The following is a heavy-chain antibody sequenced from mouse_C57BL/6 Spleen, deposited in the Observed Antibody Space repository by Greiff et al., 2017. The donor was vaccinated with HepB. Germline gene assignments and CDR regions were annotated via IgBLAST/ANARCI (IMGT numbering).Heavy chain of an antibody. CDR2: IRLKSDNYAT. V-gene: IGHV6-3*01. CDR3: TAANWVFDY. CDR1: GFTFSNYW. Sequence: EVKVEESGGGLVQPGGSMKLSCVASGFTFSNYWMNWVRQSPEKGLEWVAQIRLKSDNYATHYAESVKGRFTISRDDSKSSVYLQMNNLRAEDTGIYYCTAANWVFDYWGQGTTLTVSS. D-gene: IGHD4-1*01. J-gene: IGHJ2*01.